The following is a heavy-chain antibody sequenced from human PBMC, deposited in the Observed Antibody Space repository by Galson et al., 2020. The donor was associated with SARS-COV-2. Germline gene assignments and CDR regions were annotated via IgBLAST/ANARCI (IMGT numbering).Heavy chain of an antibody. CDR2: ISHSGST. CDR1: GGSISSGAHS. J-gene: IGHJ6*02. V-gene: IGHV4-30-2*01. Sequence: ASETLSLTCGVSGGSISSGAHSWSWIRQPPGRGLEWITHISHSGSTYYNPSLKSRVTVSVARSKNQFFLKVNSVTAADTAVYYCARIGTLEEPTRSGDAAEEVDYYDDDGMEVGGHYGMDVWGQGTTGIVAS. CDR3: ARIGTLEEPTRSGDAAEEVDYYDDDGMEVGGHYGMDV. D-gene: IGHD1-26*01.